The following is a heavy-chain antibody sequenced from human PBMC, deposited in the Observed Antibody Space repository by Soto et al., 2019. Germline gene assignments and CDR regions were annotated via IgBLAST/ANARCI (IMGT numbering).Heavy chain of an antibody. CDR3: ARPPDYYDRLGYFDY. CDR1: GYTFTSYG. Sequence: ASVKVSCKASGYTFTSYGISWVRQAPGQGLEWMGWISAYNGNTNYAQKLQGRVTMTTDTSTSTAYMELRSLRSDDTAVYYCARPPDYYDRLGYFDYWGQVTLVTVSS. D-gene: IGHD3-22*01. CDR2: ISAYNGNT. V-gene: IGHV1-18*01. J-gene: IGHJ4*02.